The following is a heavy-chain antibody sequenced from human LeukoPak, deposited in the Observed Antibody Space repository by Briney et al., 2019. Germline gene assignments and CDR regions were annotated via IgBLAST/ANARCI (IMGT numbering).Heavy chain of an antibody. D-gene: IGHD3-10*01. CDR1: GYTFSNYG. CDR3: ARGLLLRFGTYALDV. J-gene: IGHJ6*02. CDR2: VNPYNGNT. Sequence: ASVTVSCKASGYTFSNYGFNWVRLAPGQGLEWMGWVNPYNGNTDYAQKVQGRVTMTTDTSTSTGYMELRSLRSDDTAVLYCARGLLLRFGTYALDVCGQGTAVTVSS. V-gene: IGHV1-18*01.